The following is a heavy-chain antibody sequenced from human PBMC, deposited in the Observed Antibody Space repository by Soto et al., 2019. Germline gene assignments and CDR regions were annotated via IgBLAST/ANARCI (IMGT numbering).Heavy chain of an antibody. CDR1: GFNFNVYG. V-gene: IGHV3-33*01. J-gene: IGHJ4*02. CDR2: IRHDGSNK. D-gene: IGHD1-26*01. CDR3: VRDGVGATTFFGYFDY. Sequence: QVQLVESGGGVVQSGRSLRLSCAASGFNFNVYGMHWVRQTPGKGLEWVAVIRHDGSNKHYGDSVKGRFTISRDNSKNTVYLEMNSLGAEDTAVYYCVRDGVGATTFFGYFDYWGQGTLVPVSS.